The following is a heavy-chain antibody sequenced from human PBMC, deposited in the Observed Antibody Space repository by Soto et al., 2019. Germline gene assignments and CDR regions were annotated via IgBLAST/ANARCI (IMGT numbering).Heavy chain of an antibody. CDR2: INPNSGGT. CDR3: ARDSYCGGDCYSFRGNWFDP. J-gene: IGHJ5*02. V-gene: IGHV1-2*02. D-gene: IGHD2-21*02. CDR1: GYSFTAYY. Sequence: ASVKVSCKASGYSFTAYYIHWVRQAPGQGLEWMGWINPNSGGTNYAQKFQGRVTMTRDTSISTAYMELSRLRSDDTAVYYCARDSYCGGDCYSFRGNWFDPWGQGTLVTVSS.